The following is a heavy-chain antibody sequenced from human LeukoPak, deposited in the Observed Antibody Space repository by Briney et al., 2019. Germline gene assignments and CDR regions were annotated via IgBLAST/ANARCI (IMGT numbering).Heavy chain of an antibody. CDR3: AREGYGDYNLPWFDY. D-gene: IGHD4-17*01. J-gene: IGHJ4*02. CDR1: GFTFDDYA. V-gene: IGHV3-9*01. Sequence: GGSLRLSCAASGFTFDDYAMHWVRQAPGKGLEWVSGISWNSGSIGYADSVKGRFTISRDNAKNSLYLQMNSLRAEDTALYYCAREGYGDYNLPWFDYWGQGTLVTVSS. CDR2: ISWNSGSI.